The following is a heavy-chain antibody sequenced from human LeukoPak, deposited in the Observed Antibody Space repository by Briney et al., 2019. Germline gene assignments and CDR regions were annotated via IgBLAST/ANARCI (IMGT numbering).Heavy chain of an antibody. CDR3: ARGPPPDFDY. V-gene: IGHV4-4*07. CDR2: IHPSGST. Sequence: PSETLSLTCTVSGDSINRYYWNWIRQPAGKGLEWIGRIHPSGSTNYNPSLKSRVTLSVDTSKNQFSLKLSSVTAADTAVYYCARGPPPDFDYWGRGTLVTVSS. J-gene: IGHJ4*02. CDR1: GDSINRYY.